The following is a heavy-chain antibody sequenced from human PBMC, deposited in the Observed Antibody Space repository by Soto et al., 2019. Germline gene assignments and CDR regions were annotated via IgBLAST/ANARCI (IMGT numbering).Heavy chain of an antibody. D-gene: IGHD3-16*01. CDR1: GDSVTRYY. CDR2: IYHSGTT. V-gene: IGHV4-59*02. Sequence: QVQLQESGPGLVKSSETLSLSCTVSGDSVTRYYWSWIRQSPGKGLDWIGHIYHSGTTKYNPSLKSRVTISLDTSQNQFSLKLRSVTAADTAIYYCARGPILTTSGGVPEALNSFDPWGQGILVIVSS. CDR3: ARGPILTTSGGVPEALNSFDP. J-gene: IGHJ5*02.